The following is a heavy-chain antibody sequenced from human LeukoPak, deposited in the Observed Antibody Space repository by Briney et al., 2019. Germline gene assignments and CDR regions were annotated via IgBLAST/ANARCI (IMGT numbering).Heavy chain of an antibody. V-gene: IGHV4-34*01. Sequence: SETLSLTCAVYDGSFSAYYWSWIRQPPGKGLELIGEINHSGSANYNPSLQSRVTISVDTSKNQFSLKLSSVTAADTAVYYCARGLGGGNSVYFDLWGRGTLVIVSS. CDR1: DGSFSAYY. CDR3: ARGLGGGNSVYFDL. CDR2: INHSGSA. D-gene: IGHD4-23*01. J-gene: IGHJ2*01.